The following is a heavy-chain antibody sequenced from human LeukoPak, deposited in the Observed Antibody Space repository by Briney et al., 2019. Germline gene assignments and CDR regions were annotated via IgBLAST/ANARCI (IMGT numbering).Heavy chain of an antibody. V-gene: IGHV7-4-1*02. CDR1: GYAFTNYA. J-gene: IGHJ6*04. CDR2: INTNTGNP. D-gene: IGHD3-10*01. CDR3: ARRSMVQHLDV. Sequence: ASVKVSCKASGYAFTNYAMNWVRQAPGQGLEWMGWINTNTGNPTYAQGFTGRFVFSLDTSVSTAYLQISSLKTEDTAVYYCARRSMVQHLDVWGKGTTVTVSS.